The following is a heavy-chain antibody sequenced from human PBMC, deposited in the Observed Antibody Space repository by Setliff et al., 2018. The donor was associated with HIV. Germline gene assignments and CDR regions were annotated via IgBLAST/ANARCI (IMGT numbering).Heavy chain of an antibody. CDR3: ARDPSGTYHRGWFDP. J-gene: IGHJ5*02. CDR2: LYASGTT. CDR1: GGSISSGNYY. Sequence: SETLSLTCTVSGGSISSGNYYWSWIRQPAGKGLEWIGRLYASGTTNYNPSLKSRVTISVATSKNQFSLKLRSVTAADTAVYYCARDPSGTYHRGWFDPWGQGTLVTVSS. V-gene: IGHV4-61*02. D-gene: IGHD3-10*01.